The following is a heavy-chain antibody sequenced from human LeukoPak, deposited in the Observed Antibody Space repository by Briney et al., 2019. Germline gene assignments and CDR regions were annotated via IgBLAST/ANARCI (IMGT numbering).Heavy chain of an antibody. Sequence: GGSLRLSCAASGFTFSYAWMNWVRQAPGKGLEWVGRIRSKTDGGTTEYAAPVKGRFTISRDDSKNTLYLQMNSLKAEDTAVYYCTTDGGGYFEYNWFESWGQGTLVTVSS. D-gene: IGHD2-2*03. CDR3: TTDGGGYFEYNWFES. V-gene: IGHV3-15*01. CDR2: IRSKTDGGTT. CDR1: GFTFSYAW. J-gene: IGHJ5*01.